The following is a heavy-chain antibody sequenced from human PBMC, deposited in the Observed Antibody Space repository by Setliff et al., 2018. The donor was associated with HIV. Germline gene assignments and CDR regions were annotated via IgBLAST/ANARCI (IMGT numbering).Heavy chain of an antibody. CDR3: ARVQMAYAAFDV. CDR1: GVSTSIHY. V-gene: IGHV4-4*07. D-gene: IGHD4-17*01. J-gene: IGHJ3*01. Sequence: SETLSLTCTVSGVSTSIHYWVWIRQPAGRGLEWIGRIHTSDTTRYNPSLQSRVAMSVDTSKNQFSLKLTSVSAAATAVYYCARVQMAYAAFDVWGQGTMVTVSS. CDR2: IHTSDTT.